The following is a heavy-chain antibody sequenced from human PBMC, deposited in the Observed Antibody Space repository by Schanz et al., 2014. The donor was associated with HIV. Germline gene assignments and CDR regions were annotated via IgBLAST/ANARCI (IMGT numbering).Heavy chain of an antibody. CDR3: ARGLPRFAVTTLDS. CDR1: GFIFSNYG. V-gene: IGHV3-33*01. D-gene: IGHD4-17*01. CDR2: IWFDGSNK. Sequence: QVQLVESGGGVVQPGRSLRLSCVASGFIFSNYGMYWVRQAPGKGVECVAVIWFDGSNKNYADSVKGRFTISRDNSKDTLYLQMNSLRAEDTAVYYCARGLPRFAVTTLDSWGQGTLVTVSS. J-gene: IGHJ4*02.